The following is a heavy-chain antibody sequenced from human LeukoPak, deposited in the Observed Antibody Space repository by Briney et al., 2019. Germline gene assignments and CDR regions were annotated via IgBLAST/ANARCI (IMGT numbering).Heavy chain of an antibody. CDR2: INHSGST. V-gene: IGHV4-34*01. CDR1: GGSFSGYY. CDR3: ARSGSVVVPAAIGWYFDL. D-gene: IGHD2-2*02. Sequence: SETLSLTCAVYGGSFSGYYWSWIRQPPGKGLEWIGEINHSGSTNYNPSLKSRVTISVDTSKNQFSLKLSSVTAADTAVYYCARSGSVVVPAAIGWYFDLWGRGTLVTVSS. J-gene: IGHJ2*01.